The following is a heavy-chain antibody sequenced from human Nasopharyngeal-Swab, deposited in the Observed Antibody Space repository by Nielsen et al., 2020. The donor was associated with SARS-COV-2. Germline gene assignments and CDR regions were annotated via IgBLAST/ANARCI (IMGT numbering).Heavy chain of an antibody. J-gene: IGHJ6*03. CDR2: IWYDGSNK. D-gene: IGHD2-21*01. V-gene: IGHV3-30*02. CDR3: AKDRNIVVVIAFYYMDV. CDR1: GFTFSTYG. Sequence: GGSLRLSCAASGFTFSTYGMHWVRQAPGKGLEWVAFIWYDGSNKYYADSVKGRFTISRDNSKNTLYLQMNSLRAEDTAVYYCAKDRNIVVVIAFYYMDVWGKGTTVTVSS.